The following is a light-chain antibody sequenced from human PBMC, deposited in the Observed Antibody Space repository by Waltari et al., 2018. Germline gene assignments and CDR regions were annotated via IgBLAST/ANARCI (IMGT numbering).Light chain of an antibody. CDR1: KNIDNF. CDR3: QQSYGVPIS. V-gene: IGKV1-39*01. Sequence: DIQLTQSPSSLSASLGDRVIITCRACKNIDNFLNWYQQKPGRSPVLLIYAASTLQSGVPSRFSGSVSGTDFTLTIRNLQPEDFATYYCQQSYGVPISFGGGTKVEI. CDR2: AAS. J-gene: IGKJ4*01.